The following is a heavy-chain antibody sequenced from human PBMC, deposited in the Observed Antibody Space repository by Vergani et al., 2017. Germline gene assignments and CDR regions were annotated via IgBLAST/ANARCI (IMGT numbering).Heavy chain of an antibody. V-gene: IGHV4-38-2*02. CDR2: IYHSGST. CDR3: ARGRSATVTTDY. D-gene: IGHD4-17*01. J-gene: IGHJ4*02. Sequence: QVQLQESGPGLVKPSETLSLTCTVSGDSISSGYYWGWIRQPPGKGLEWIGSIYHSGSTYYNPSLKSRVTISVDTSKNQCSLKLSSVTAADTAVYYCARGRSATVTTDYWGQGTLVTVSS. CDR1: GDSISSGYY.